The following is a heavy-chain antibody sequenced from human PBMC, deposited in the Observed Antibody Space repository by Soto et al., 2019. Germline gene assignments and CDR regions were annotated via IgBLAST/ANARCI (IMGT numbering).Heavy chain of an antibody. CDR3: SRLGFASHGVDF. Sequence: EGQLVESGGRLVQPGGSLKLSCAASGFIFSNSAIHWVRQASGKGLEWVGRIRSKANNYTTTYTASVKGRFTISRDDSKNTAYLQMSSLKSEDTAVYYCSRLGFASHGVDFWGLGTLVTVSS. V-gene: IGHV3-73*02. CDR1: GFIFSNSA. D-gene: IGHD3-10*01. J-gene: IGHJ4*02. CDR2: IRSKANNYTT.